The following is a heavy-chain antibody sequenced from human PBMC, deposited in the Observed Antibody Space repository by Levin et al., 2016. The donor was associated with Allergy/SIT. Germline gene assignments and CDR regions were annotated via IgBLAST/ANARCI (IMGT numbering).Heavy chain of an antibody. CDR2: ISSSSSTI. CDR3: ARDGPDYDYVWGSYRQGYFDY. D-gene: IGHD3-16*02. Sequence: VRQMPGKGLEWVSYISSSSSTIYYADSVKGRFTISRDNAKNSLYLQMNSLRDEDTAVYYCARDGPDYDYVWGSYRQGYFDYWGQGTLVTVSS. V-gene: IGHV3-48*02. J-gene: IGHJ4*02.